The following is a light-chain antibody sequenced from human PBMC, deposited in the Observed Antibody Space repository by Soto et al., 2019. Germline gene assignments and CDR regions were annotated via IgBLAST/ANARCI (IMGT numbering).Light chain of an antibody. CDR2: EAS. CDR1: ESVSKY. Sequence: EVVLTQSPATLSVSAGERAILSCRASESVSKYLAWYQQKPGQAPRLLISEASARATGIPSRFSGSGSGTAVTITINNLPSEDFAVYYCQQYNDWRTFDQGTRVEIK. J-gene: IGKJ1*01. V-gene: IGKV3-15*01. CDR3: QQYNDWRT.